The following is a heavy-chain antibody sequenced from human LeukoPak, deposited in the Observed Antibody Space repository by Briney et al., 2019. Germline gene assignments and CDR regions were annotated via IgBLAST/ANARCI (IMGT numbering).Heavy chain of an antibody. J-gene: IGHJ3*02. CDR2: IYTSGST. CDR1: GGSFSSSSYY. D-gene: IGHD6-13*01. CDR3: ARDLKYSSSWYPPEGDAFDI. Sequence: SETLSLTYTVSGGSFSSSSYYWSWIRQPAGKGLEWIGRIYTSGSTNYNPSLKSRVTISVDTSKNQFSLKLSSVTAADTAVYYCARDLKYSSSWYPPEGDAFDIWGQGTMVTVSS. V-gene: IGHV4-61*02.